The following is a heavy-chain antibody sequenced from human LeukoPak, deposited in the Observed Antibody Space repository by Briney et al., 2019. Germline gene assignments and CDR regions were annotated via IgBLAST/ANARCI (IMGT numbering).Heavy chain of an antibody. J-gene: IGHJ4*02. CDR2: IYSGGST. Sequence: GGSLRLSCAASGFTVSINYMSWVRQAPGKGLEWVSVIYSGGSTYYADSVKGRFTISRDNSKNTLYLQMNSLRAEDTAVYYCERDVREELPGRYWGQGTLVTVSS. D-gene: IGHD1-7*01. CDR3: ERDVREELPGRY. CDR1: GFTVSINY. V-gene: IGHV3-66*02.